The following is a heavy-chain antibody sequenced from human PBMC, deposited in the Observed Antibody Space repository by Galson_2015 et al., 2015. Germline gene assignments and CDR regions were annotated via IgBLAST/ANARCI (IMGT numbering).Heavy chain of an antibody. Sequence: SVKVSCKASGGIFTNYDISWVRQAPGQGLEWMGGITPMFATANYAQKFQGRVTIIADKSTSTVYMEVRSLRGEDTAVYFCARASQDCTNAICPYSYWGRGTLVTVS. CDR2: ITPMFATA. J-gene: IGHJ4*02. V-gene: IGHV1-69*06. D-gene: IGHD2-8*01. CDR1: GGIFTNYD. CDR3: ARASQDCTNAICPYSY.